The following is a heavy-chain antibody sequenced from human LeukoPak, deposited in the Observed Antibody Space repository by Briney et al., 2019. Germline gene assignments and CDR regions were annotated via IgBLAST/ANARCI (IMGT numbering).Heavy chain of an antibody. V-gene: IGHV3-73*01. CDR1: GFTFSGSA. D-gene: IGHD4-17*01. CDR2: IRSKANSYAT. Sequence: GGSLRLSCAASGFTFSGSAMHWVRQASGKGLEWVGRIRSKANSYATAYAASLQGRCTISRDDSKNTAYLQMNSLKTEDTAVYYCTANYGDSDYWGQGTLVTVSS. J-gene: IGHJ4*02. CDR3: TANYGDSDY.